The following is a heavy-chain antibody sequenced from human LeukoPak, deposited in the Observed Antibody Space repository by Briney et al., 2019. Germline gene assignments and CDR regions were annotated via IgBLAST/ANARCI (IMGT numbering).Heavy chain of an antibody. J-gene: IGHJ5*02. Sequence: ASVKVSCTASGYTFTGYYMHWVRQAPGQGLEWMGWINPNSGGTNYAQKFQGRVTMTRDTSISTAYMELSRLRSDDTAVYYCARAFDGSGSYYNFPWGQGTLVTVSS. CDR3: ARAFDGSGSYYNFP. CDR1: GYTFTGYY. V-gene: IGHV1-2*02. D-gene: IGHD3-10*01. CDR2: INPNSGGT.